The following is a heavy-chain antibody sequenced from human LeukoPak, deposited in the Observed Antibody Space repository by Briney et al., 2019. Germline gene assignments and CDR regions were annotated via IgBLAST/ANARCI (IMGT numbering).Heavy chain of an antibody. CDR1: GFTFSSYW. Sequence: GGSLRLSCAASGFTFSSYWMHWVRQAPGKGLMWVSRINSDGSITNYADSVKGRFTISRDNAKNTLYLQMNSLRAEDTAVYYCARARAPFPPLFANWAQGTLVTVSS. CDR2: INSDGSIT. J-gene: IGHJ4*02. V-gene: IGHV3-74*01. CDR3: ARARAPFPPLFAN.